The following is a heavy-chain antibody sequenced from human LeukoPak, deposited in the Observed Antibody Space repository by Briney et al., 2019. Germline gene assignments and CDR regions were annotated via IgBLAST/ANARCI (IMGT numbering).Heavy chain of an antibody. CDR1: AFSLNAYN. CDR3: VRDRGTYRPIDY. Sequence: GGSLRLSCAASAFSLNAYNMNWVRQAPGKGPEWVSSISYTGTYIYYADSVKGRFTISRDNAQNSLYLQMNSLRAEDTAIYYCVRDRGTYRPIDYWGQGTLVTVSS. V-gene: IGHV3-21*04. D-gene: IGHD1-26*01. J-gene: IGHJ4*02. CDR2: ISYTGTYI.